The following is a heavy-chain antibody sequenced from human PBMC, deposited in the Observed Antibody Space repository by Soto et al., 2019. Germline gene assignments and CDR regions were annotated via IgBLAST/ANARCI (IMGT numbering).Heavy chain of an antibody. Sequence: EVQLLESGGGVVQPGGSLRLSCEASGFNFKKFAMGWVRQAPGEGLEWVSGISYNSGSIGYADSVKGRFTISRDTAKNSLYLQMNSLRAEDTALYYCVKDIEENQLLYDAFDIWGQGTMVTVSS. CDR2: ISYNSGSI. CDR1: GFNFKKFA. J-gene: IGHJ3*02. V-gene: IGHV3-9*01. D-gene: IGHD2-2*01. CDR3: VKDIEENQLLYDAFDI.